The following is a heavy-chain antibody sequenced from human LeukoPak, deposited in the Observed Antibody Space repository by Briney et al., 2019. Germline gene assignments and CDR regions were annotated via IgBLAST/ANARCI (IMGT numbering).Heavy chain of an antibody. Sequence: GGSLRLSCAASGFTFSSNGMHWVRQAPGKGLEWVAVIWYDGSNKYYADSVKGRFTISRDNSKNTLYLQMNSLRAEDTAVYYCARDGGGHYFDYWGQGTLVTVSS. D-gene: IGHD3-16*01. J-gene: IGHJ4*02. V-gene: IGHV3-33*01. CDR1: GFTFSSNG. CDR2: IWYDGSNK. CDR3: ARDGGGHYFDY.